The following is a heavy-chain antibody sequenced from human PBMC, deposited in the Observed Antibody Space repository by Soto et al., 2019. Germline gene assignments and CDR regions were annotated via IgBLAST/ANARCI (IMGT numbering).Heavy chain of an antibody. D-gene: IGHD2-2*01. J-gene: IGHJ4*02. CDR2: ISWNSGSI. V-gene: IGHV3-9*01. CDR1: GFTFDDYA. CDR3: AKGESALVVPAAMRY. Sequence: GGSLRLSCAASGFTFDDYAMHWVRQAPGKGLEWVSGISWNSGSIGYADSVKGRFTISRDNAKNSLYLQMNSLRAEDTALYYCAKGESALVVPAAMRYWGQGTLVTVSS.